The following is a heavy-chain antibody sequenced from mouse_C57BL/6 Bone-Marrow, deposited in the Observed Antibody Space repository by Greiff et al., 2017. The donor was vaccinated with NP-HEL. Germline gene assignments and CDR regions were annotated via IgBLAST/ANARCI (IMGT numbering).Heavy chain of an antibody. J-gene: IGHJ2*01. CDR3: ARDTTVVARSDY. V-gene: IGHV1-69*01. D-gene: IGHD1-1*01. CDR2: IDPSDSYT. CDR1: GYTFTSYW. Sequence: QVQLQQPGAELVMPGASVKLSCKASGYTFTSYWMHWVKQRPGQGLEWIGEIDPSDSYTNYNQKFKGKSTLTVDKSSSTAYMQLSSLTSEDSAVYYCARDTTVVARSDYWGQGTTLTVSS.